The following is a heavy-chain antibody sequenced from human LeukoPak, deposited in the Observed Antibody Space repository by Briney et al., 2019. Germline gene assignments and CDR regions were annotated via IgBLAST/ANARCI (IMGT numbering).Heavy chain of an antibody. D-gene: IGHD1-26*01. J-gene: IGHJ4*02. CDR1: GYTFTGYY. CDR3: ARAPRGLPGLFDY. Sequence: ASVKVSCKASGYTFTGYYMHWVRQAPGQGLEWMGWINPNSGGTNYAQKFQGRVTMTRDTSISTAYMELSRLRSDDTAVYYCARAPRGLPGLFDYWGQGTLVTVSS. V-gene: IGHV1-2*02. CDR2: INPNSGGT.